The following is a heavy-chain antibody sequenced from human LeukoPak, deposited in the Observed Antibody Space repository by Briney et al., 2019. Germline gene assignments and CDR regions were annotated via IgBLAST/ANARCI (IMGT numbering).Heavy chain of an antibody. CDR2: IYYSGST. Sequence: PSETLSLTCTVSGGSISSSSYYWGWLRQPPGKGLEWLGSIYYSGSTYYNPSLKSRVTISVDTSKNQFSLKLSSVTAADTAVYYCARDYGRNIPFDYWGQGTLVTVSS. CDR3: ARDYGRNIPFDY. CDR1: GGSISSSSYY. V-gene: IGHV4-39*02. J-gene: IGHJ4*02. D-gene: IGHD4-17*01.